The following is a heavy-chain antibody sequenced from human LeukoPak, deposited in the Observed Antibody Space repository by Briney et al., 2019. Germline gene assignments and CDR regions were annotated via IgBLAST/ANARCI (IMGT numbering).Heavy chain of an antibody. CDR3: AKDPSPREYYFDY. J-gene: IGHJ4*02. V-gene: IGHV3-23*01. Sequence: GGSLRLSCAASGFTFSSYAMSWVRQAPGKGLEWVSAISGSGGNTYYADSVKGRFTISRDNSKNTLYVQMNSLGAEDTAVYYCAKDPSPREYYFDYWGQGTLVTVSS. CDR2: ISGSGGNT. D-gene: IGHD3-10*01. CDR1: GFTFSSYA.